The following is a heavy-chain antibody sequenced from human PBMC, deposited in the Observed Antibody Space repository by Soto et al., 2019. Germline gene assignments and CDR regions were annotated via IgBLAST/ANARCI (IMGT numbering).Heavy chain of an antibody. CDR3: ARGKQTLIYKSYGMYV. CDR1: GFILSSYE. Sequence: PGGSLRLSCAASGFILSSYEVNCVRQAPGKGLEWVSYISSTGSIIYYADSVKGRFTISRDNAKNSLYPQLNSLRAEDTAVDYSARGKQTLIYKSYGMYVCGQGTTVTVSS. D-gene: IGHD2-2*02. V-gene: IGHV3-48*03. CDR2: ISSTGSII. J-gene: IGHJ6*02.